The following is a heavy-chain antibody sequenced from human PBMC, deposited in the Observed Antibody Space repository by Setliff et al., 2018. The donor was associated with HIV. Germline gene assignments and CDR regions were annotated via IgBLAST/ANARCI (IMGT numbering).Heavy chain of an antibody. Sequence: GGSLRLSCAASGFTFSDHYRSWLRQAPGKGLEWVSYMSGGSTSHMNYADSDKGRFTISRDNAKNSLYLQMNSLRAEDTAVYYCARDRIDIISDEPRDAFDIWGQGTMVTVSS. CDR3: ARDRIDIISDEPRDAFDI. V-gene: IGHV3-11*06. D-gene: IGHD2-15*01. J-gene: IGHJ3*02. CDR2: MSGGSTSHM. CDR1: GFTFSDHY.